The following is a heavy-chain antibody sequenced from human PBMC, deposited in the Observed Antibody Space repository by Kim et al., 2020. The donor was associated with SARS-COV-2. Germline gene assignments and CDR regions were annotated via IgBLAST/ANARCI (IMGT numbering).Heavy chain of an antibody. J-gene: IGHJ5*02. V-gene: IGHV3-23*01. Sequence: GGSLRLSCAASGFTFSSYAMSWVRQAPGKGLEWVSAISGSGGNTYYADSVKGRFTISRDNSKNTLYLQMNSWRAEDTAVYYCAKDVVAGKGDWFDPWGQGTPVTVSS. CDR2: ISGSGGNT. CDR3: AKDVVAGKGDWFDP. D-gene: IGHD6-19*01. CDR1: GFTFSSYA.